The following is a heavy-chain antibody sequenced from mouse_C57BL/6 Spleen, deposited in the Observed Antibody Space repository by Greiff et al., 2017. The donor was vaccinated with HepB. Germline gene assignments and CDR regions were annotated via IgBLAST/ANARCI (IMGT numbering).Heavy chain of an antibody. J-gene: IGHJ3*01. CDR1: GYTFTDYN. D-gene: IGHD2-2*01. V-gene: IGHV1-22*01. CDR2: INPNNGGT. CDR3: ARFRVTAGGFAY. Sequence: EVQLQQSGPELVKPGASVKMSCKASGYTFTDYNMHWVKQSHGKSLEWIGYINPNNGGTSYNQKFKGKATLTVNKSSNTAYMELRSLTSEDSAIYYCARFRVTAGGFAYWGQGTLVTVSA.